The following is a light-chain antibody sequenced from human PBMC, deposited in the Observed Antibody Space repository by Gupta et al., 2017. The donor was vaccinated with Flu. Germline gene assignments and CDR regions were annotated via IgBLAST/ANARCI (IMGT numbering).Light chain of an antibody. CDR2: GAS. CDR1: QKISRH. CDR3: QQGYSTPVT. V-gene: IGKV1-39*01. J-gene: IGKJ4*01. Sequence: PSSLSASAGDTVTITCRASQKISRHLDWYQGKPGKAPKVLIYGASTLQSGVPSRFRGSGSGTDFTLTISKLQPEDSATYYCQQGYSTPVTFGGGTAVEI.